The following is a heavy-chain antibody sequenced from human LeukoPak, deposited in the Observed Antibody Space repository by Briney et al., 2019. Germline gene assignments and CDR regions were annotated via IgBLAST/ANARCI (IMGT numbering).Heavy chain of an antibody. D-gene: IGHD3-22*01. CDR3: ARVEGSEYYYDSSGLYYYYYMDV. Sequence: ASVKVSCKASGYTFTSYGISWVRQAPGQGLEWMGWISAYSGNTNYAQKLQGRVTMTTDTSTSTAYMELRSLRSDDTAVYYCARVEGSEYYYDSSGLYYYYYMDVWGKGTTVTVSS. J-gene: IGHJ6*03. CDR2: ISAYSGNT. V-gene: IGHV1-18*01. CDR1: GYTFTSYG.